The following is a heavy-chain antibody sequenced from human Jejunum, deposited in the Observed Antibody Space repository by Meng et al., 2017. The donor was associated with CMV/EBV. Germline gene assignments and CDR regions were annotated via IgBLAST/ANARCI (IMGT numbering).Heavy chain of an antibody. CDR3: ARRSCTTMFCESRDAFDV. V-gene: IGHV3-21*06. CDR1: SRYG. J-gene: IGHJ3*01. Sequence: SRYGMNGVRQAPGKGLEWVASISPTSIYSYYADSLQGRFTITRDNANNSVYLQLNSLRAEDTAVYYCARRSCTTMFCESRDAFDVWGQGTMVTVSS. D-gene: IGHD3-9*01. CDR2: ISPTSIYS.